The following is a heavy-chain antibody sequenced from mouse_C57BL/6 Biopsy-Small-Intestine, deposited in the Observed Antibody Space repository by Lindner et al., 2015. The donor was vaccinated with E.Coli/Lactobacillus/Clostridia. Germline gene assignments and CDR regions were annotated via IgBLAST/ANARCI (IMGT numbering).Heavy chain of an antibody. CDR3: ARDRSSDYYGSSYGFAY. Sequence: VQLQESGPELVKPGASVKISCKASGYSFTGYYMNWVKQSPEKSLEWIGGINPSTGGTTYNQKFKAKATLTVDKSSSTAYMQLKSLTSEDSAVYYCARDRSSDYYGSSYGFAYWGQGTLVTVSA. D-gene: IGHD1-1*01. J-gene: IGHJ3*01. CDR1: GYSFTGYY. CDR2: INPSTGGT. V-gene: IGHV1-42*01.